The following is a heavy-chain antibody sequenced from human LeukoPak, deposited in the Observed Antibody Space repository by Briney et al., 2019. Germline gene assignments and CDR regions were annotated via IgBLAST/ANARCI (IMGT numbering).Heavy chain of an antibody. CDR3: AKREIQFWDDREFDS. J-gene: IGHJ4*02. CDR2: INENGGRT. V-gene: IGHV3-23*01. CDR1: GFTFSYHA. Sequence: PGGSLRLSCAASGFTFSYHAMTWVRQAPGKGLECVSGINENGGRTYYANYVKGRFTVSRDNSKNTLYLQMNSLTAEDTAVYYCAKREIQFWDDREFDSWGQGTLVTVSS. D-gene: IGHD1-1*01.